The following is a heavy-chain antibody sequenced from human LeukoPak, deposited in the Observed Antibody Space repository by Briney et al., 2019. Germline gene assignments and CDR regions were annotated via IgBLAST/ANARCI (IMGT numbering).Heavy chain of an antibody. CDR1: GFTFSNAW. J-gene: IGHJ4*02. Sequence: GGSLRLSCAASGFTFSNAWMSWVRQAPGKGLEWVANIKQDGTEKYYVDSVKGRFTISRDNAKNSLYLQMNSLRAEDTAVYYCVRDYDAIGETNWGQGTLVTVSS. D-gene: IGHD2-21*01. V-gene: IGHV3-7*01. CDR2: IKQDGTEK. CDR3: VRDYDAIGETN.